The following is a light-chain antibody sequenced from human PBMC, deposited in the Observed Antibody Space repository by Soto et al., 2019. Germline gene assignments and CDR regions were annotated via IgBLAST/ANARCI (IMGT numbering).Light chain of an antibody. CDR3: SSSAGTKNMV. J-gene: IGLJ2*01. V-gene: IGLV2-8*01. CDR2: EVN. CDR1: SSDVGTSKY. Sequence: QSALTQPPSASGSPGQSVTIPCTGTSSDVGTSKYVSWYRQHPGKAPKLLIYEVNKRPSGVPDRFSGSKSGSTASLTVSGLQAEDEADYYCSSSAGTKNMVFGGGTKLTVL.